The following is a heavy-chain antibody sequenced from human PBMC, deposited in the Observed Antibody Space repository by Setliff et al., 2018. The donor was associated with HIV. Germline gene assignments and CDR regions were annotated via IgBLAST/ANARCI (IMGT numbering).Heavy chain of an antibody. Sequence: SETLSLTCTVSGDSITSNDYYWGWIRQPPGKGLEWIGIIHYNGRAYYDPSLKSQVTISVDSSLTQFSLKLRSVTASDTAVYYCATSAESGFGIHWGVFNIWGQGARVTVSS. CDR1: GDSITSNDYY. CDR3: ATSAESGFGIHWGVFNI. J-gene: IGHJ3*02. D-gene: IGHD3-10*01. CDR2: IHYNGRA. V-gene: IGHV4-39*01.